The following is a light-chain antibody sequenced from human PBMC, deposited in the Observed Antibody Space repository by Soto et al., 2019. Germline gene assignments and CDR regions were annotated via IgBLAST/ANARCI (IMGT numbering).Light chain of an antibody. CDR2: GAF. J-gene: IGKJ1*01. CDR1: QSVSSN. Sequence: EIVMTQSPVTLSVSPGERVTLSCRASQSVSSNLAWYQQKPGQAPSLLIYGAFTRATGIPARFGGTGSGTEFTLTISSLQSEDFALYYCQQYNDWPLTFGQGTKVDIK. CDR3: QQYNDWPLT. V-gene: IGKV3-15*01.